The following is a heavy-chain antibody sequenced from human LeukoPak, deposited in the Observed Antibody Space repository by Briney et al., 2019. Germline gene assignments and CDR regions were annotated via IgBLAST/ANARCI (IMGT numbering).Heavy chain of an antibody. J-gene: IGHJ4*02. CDR2: ISGSGGST. CDR1: VFTFSSYA. Sequence: GGSLRLSCAASVFTFSSYAMSWVRQARGKGLEWVSAISGSGGSTHYADSVRGRFTISRDNSKNTLYLQMNSLRAEDTAVYYCAKGWRDYYVSGSYDYWGQETLVTVSS. CDR3: AKGWRDYYVSGSYDY. D-gene: IGHD3-10*01. V-gene: IGHV3-23*01.